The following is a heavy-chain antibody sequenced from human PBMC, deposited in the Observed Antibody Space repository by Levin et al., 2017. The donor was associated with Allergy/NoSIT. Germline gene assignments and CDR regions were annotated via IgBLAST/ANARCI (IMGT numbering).Heavy chain of an antibody. J-gene: IGHJ4*02. Sequence: PGESLKISCAASGFTFDDYTMHWVRQAPGKGLEWVSLISWDGGSTYYADSVKGRFTISRDNSKNSLYLQMNSLRTEDTALYYCAKDMLERGSGYWGTFDYWGQGTLVTVSS. CDR1: GFTFDDYT. CDR2: ISWDGGST. D-gene: IGHD5-12*01. CDR3: AKDMLERGSGYWGTFDY. V-gene: IGHV3-43*01.